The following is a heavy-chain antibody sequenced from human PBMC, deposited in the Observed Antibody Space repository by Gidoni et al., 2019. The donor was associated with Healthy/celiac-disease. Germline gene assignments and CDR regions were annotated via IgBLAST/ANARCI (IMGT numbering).Heavy chain of an antibody. V-gene: IGHV1-69*01. D-gene: IGHD5-12*01. CDR2: IIPIFGTA. J-gene: IGHJ3*02. Sequence: QVQLVQSGAAVKKPGSSVKVSCQASAGTFSSYAISLLRQAPGQGLEWMGGIIPIFGTANYAQKFQGRVTITADESTSTAYMELSSLRSEDTAVYYCAIEGGDGYNVPLNAFDIWGQGTMVTVSS. CDR1: AGTFSSYA. CDR3: AIEGGDGYNVPLNAFDI.